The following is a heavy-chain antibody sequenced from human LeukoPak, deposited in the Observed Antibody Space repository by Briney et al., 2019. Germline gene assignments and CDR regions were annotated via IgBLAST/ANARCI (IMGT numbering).Heavy chain of an antibody. D-gene: IGHD3-10*01. CDR3: ARHVRAVRGVIPPYYFDY. CDR2: IYYSGST. J-gene: IGHJ4*02. Sequence: SETLSLTCTVSGYSISSGYYWGWIRQPPGKGLEWIGSIYYSGSTYYNPSLKSRVTISVDTSKNQFSLKLSSVTAADTAVYYCARHVRAVRGVIPPYYFDYWGQGTLVTVSS. V-gene: IGHV4-38-2*02. CDR1: GYSISSGYY.